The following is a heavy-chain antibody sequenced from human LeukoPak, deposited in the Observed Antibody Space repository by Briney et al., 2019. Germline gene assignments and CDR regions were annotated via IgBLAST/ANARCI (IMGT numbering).Heavy chain of an antibody. V-gene: IGHV4-39*07. CDR3: ARGVLLWWSP. Sequence: SETLSLTCTVSTDSISSGSYYWGWVRQSPGKGLEWIGEINHSGSTNYNPSLKSRVTISVDTSKNQFSLKLSSVTAADTAVYYCARGVLLWWSPWGQGTLVTVSS. CDR1: TDSISSGSYY. CDR2: INHSGST. J-gene: IGHJ5*02. D-gene: IGHD2-21*01.